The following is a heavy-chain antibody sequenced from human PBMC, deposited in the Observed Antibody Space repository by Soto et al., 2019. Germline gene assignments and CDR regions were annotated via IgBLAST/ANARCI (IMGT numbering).Heavy chain of an antibody. CDR1: GFTFSSYW. Sequence: PGGSLRLSCAASGFTFSSYWMHWVRQAPGKGLVWVSRINDDGGTTDYADSVKGRFTISRDNAKNSLYLQMNSLRAEDTAVYYCARVTGSDVWGQGTTVTVSS. CDR3: ARVTGSDV. V-gene: IGHV3-74*01. CDR2: INDDGGTT. J-gene: IGHJ6*02.